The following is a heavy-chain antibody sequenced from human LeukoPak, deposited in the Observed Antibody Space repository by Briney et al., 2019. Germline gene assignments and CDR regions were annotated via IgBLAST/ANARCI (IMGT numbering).Heavy chain of an antibody. Sequence: SETLSLTCTVSGGSISSYYWSWIRQPPGKGLEWIGYIYYSGSTNYNPSLKGRVTISVDTSKNQFSLKLSSVTAADTAVYYCARRMYSGSLDYWGQGTLVTVSS. J-gene: IGHJ4*02. CDR2: IYYSGST. CDR3: ARRMYSGSLDY. D-gene: IGHD6-6*01. CDR1: GGSISSYY. V-gene: IGHV4-59*08.